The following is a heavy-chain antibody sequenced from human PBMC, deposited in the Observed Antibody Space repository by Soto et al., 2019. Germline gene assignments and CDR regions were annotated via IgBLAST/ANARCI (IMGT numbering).Heavy chain of an antibody. Sequence: EVQLVQSGAEVKKSGESLTISCKGAGYSFTTYWISWVRQMTGKGLEWMGRIDPSDSYTNYSPSFQGHVTISADKSISTAYLQWSSLKASDTAIYYCARPYSSGGTCYSFDYWGQGTLVTVSS. CDR1: GYSFTTYW. V-gene: IGHV5-10-1*03. J-gene: IGHJ4*02. CDR3: ARPYSSGGTCYSFDY. CDR2: IDPSDSYT. D-gene: IGHD2-15*01.